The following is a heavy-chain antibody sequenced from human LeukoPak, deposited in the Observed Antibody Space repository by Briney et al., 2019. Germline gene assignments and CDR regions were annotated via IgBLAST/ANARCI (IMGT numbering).Heavy chain of an antibody. CDR2: ITGSGGAV. D-gene: IGHD3-16*01. Sequence: GGSLRLSCAASGFTFSSYAIIWVRQAPGKGLEWVSWITGSGGAVKYTDSVKGRFTISRDNAKKSVYLQMNSLRVEDTAVYYCARNGGGLDYWGQGTLVTVSS. V-gene: IGHV3-48*03. CDR3: ARNGGGLDY. J-gene: IGHJ4*02. CDR1: GFTFSSYA.